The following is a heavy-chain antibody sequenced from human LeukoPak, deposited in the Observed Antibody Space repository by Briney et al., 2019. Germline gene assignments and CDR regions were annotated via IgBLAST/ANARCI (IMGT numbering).Heavy chain of an antibody. Sequence: GGSLRLSCAASGFTFSSYAMSWVRQAPGKGLEWVSAISGSGGSTYYADSVKGRFTISRDNSKNTLYLQMNSLRAEDTAVYYCAKGRGRYYYDSSGPGAFDIWGQGTMVTVSS. CDR1: GFTFSSYA. D-gene: IGHD3-22*01. CDR3: AKGRGRYYYDSSGPGAFDI. V-gene: IGHV3-23*01. CDR2: ISGSGGST. J-gene: IGHJ3*02.